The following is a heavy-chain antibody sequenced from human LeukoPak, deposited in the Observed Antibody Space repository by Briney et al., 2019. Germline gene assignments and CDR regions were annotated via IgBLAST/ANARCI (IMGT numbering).Heavy chain of an antibody. V-gene: IGHV3-48*01. CDR3: ARDGGSSWYGAFDI. D-gene: IGHD6-13*01. Sequence: GGSLRLSCAASEFIFGDYSLNWVRQAPGKGLEWVSYITGSSSAIYYADSVKGRFTISRDNAKNVVYLQMNSLRAEDTAMYYCARDGGSSWYGAFDIWGQGTMVTVSS. CDR2: ITGSSSAI. J-gene: IGHJ3*02. CDR1: EFIFGDYS.